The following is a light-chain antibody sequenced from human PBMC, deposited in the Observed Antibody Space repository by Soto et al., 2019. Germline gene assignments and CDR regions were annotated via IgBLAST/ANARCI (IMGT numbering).Light chain of an antibody. V-gene: IGLV2-14*01. CDR2: EVT. CDR3: FSFTFRNSWV. CDR1: ISDVGGHGY. Sequence: ALTQPASVSGSPGQSITISCTGTISDVGGHGYVSWYQQHPGKAPKLMIYEVTYRPSGVSDRFSGSKSGNTASLTISGLQAEDEADYYCFSFTFRNSWVFGGGTKLTVL. J-gene: IGLJ2*01.